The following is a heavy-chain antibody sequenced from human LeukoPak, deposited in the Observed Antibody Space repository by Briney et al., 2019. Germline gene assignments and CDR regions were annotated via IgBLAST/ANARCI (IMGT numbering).Heavy chain of an antibody. CDR2: INGDGSST. D-gene: IGHD2-2*01. V-gene: IGHV3-74*01. J-gene: IGHJ3*02. Sequence: GGSLRLSCAGSGFIFSQFWMQWVRQIPGKGLVWVSRINGDGSSTNYADSVKGRFTISRDNAKNTLYLQMNSLRAEDTAVYYCARDVLPAARDIWGQGTMVTVSS. CDR1: GFIFSQFW. CDR3: ARDVLPAARDI.